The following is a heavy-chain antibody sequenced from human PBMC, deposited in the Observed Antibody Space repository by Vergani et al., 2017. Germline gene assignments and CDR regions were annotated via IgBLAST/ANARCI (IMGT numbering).Heavy chain of an antibody. CDR2: IYYSGST. D-gene: IGHD6-6*01. CDR1: GGSISSSSYY. V-gene: IGHV4-39*01. CDR3: ARRLIIAARYNWFDP. J-gene: IGHJ5*02. Sequence: QVQLQESGPGLVKPSETLSLTCTVSGGSISSSSYYWGWIRQPPGKGLEWIGSIYYSGSTYYNPSLKSRVTISVDTSKNQFSLKLSSVTAADTAVYYCARRLIIAARYNWFDPWGQGTLVTVSS.